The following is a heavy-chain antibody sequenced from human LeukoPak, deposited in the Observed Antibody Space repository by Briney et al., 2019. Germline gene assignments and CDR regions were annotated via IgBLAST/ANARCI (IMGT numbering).Heavy chain of an antibody. Sequence: SGTLSLTCAVSGGSISSSNWWSWVRQPPGKGLEWIGEIYHSGSTNYNPSLKSRVTLSVDKSKNQFSLKLSSVTAADTAVYYCATPLYDSWSGYYFWGQGTLVTVSS. V-gene: IGHV4-4*02. CDR3: ATPLYDSWSGYYF. J-gene: IGHJ4*02. CDR2: IYHSGST. CDR1: GGSISSSNW. D-gene: IGHD3-3*01.